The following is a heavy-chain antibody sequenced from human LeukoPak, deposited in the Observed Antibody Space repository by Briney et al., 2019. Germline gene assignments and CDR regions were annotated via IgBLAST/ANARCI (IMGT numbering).Heavy chain of an antibody. CDR2: MKEDGTEI. CDR3: ATGGAPGGRFEN. D-gene: IGHD3-16*01. Sequence: GGSLRLSCVVSGFTFDMSTMTWVRQAPGKGPEWVAKMKEDGTEIFYAGSVDGRFTISRDNSKNSLYLQMNSLRVEDMAVYYCATGGAPGGRFENWGQGTLVTVSS. J-gene: IGHJ4*02. V-gene: IGHV3-7*01. CDR1: GFTFDMST.